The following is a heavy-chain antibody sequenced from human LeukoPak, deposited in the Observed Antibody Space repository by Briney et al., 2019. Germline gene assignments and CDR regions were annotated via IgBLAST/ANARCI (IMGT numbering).Heavy chain of an antibody. Sequence: SETLSLTCTVSGGSIRTNLSYCGWIRQPPGKGLEWIGSMFYSGNTFYNPSLKSRVTISADASKNQFSLKLSSVNATDTAVYYCAKWAGSLHSFDIWGQGTMVTVSS. V-gene: IGHV4-39*07. D-gene: IGHD1-26*01. J-gene: IGHJ3*02. CDR2: MFYSGNT. CDR1: GGSIRTNLSY. CDR3: AKWAGSLHSFDI.